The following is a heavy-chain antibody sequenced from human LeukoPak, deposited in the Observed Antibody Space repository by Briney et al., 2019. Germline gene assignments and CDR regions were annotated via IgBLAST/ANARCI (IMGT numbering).Heavy chain of an antibody. CDR1: GYSISSGYY. CDR2: IYHSGST. Sequence: PSETLSLTCTVSGYSISSGYYWGWIRQPPGKGLEWIGSIYHSGSTYYNPSLKSRVTISVDTSENQFSLKLSSVTAADTAVYYCASSDYDDDAFDIWGQGTMVTVSS. J-gene: IGHJ3*02. D-gene: IGHD4-17*01. CDR3: ASSDYDDDAFDI. V-gene: IGHV4-38-2*02.